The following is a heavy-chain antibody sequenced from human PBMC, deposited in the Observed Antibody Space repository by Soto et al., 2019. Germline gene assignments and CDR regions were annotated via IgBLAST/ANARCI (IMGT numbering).Heavy chain of an antibody. D-gene: IGHD6-13*01. V-gene: IGHV1-69*01. CDR1: GDTFMYYA. J-gene: IGHJ3*01. CDR2: AIPVFGTT. Sequence: QVQLVQSGAEVRKPGSSVKVSCKASGDTFMYYAFTWVRQAPGQGLEWVGQAIPVFGTTNHAQKFQGRVTFTADESTMTAYLELRSLRFEDTAVYFCARTYIAASRPTASDLWGQGTMVTVSS. CDR3: ARTYIAASRPTASDL.